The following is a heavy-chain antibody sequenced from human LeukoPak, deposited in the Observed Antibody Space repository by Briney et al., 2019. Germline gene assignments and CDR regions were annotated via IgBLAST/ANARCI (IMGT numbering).Heavy chain of an antibody. V-gene: IGHV4-61*01. CDR2: IYYSGSA. J-gene: IGHJ5*02. D-gene: IGHD3-10*01. CDR1: GGSVSSGSYY. Sequence: PSETLSLTCTVSGGSVSSGSYYWGWIRQPPGKGLEWIGYIYYSGSAKYNPSLKSRVTISVDTSKNQFSLKLTSVTAAGTAVYYCARGFGDWGLSWFDPWGQGTLVTVSS. CDR3: ARGFGDWGLSWFDP.